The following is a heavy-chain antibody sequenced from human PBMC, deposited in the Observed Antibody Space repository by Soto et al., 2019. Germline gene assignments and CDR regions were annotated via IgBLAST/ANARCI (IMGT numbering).Heavy chain of an antibody. J-gene: IGHJ4*02. V-gene: IGHV3-21*01. CDR3: ARELWTYYYGSGSYSFDY. CDR2: ISSSSSYI. CDR1: GFTFSSYS. D-gene: IGHD3-10*01. Sequence: EVQLVESGGGLVKPGGSLRLSCAASGFTFSSYSMNWVRQAPGKGLEWVSSISSSSSYIYYADSVKGRFTISRDNAKNSLYMQMNSLRAEDTAVYYCARELWTYYYGSGSYSFDYWGQGTLVTVSS.